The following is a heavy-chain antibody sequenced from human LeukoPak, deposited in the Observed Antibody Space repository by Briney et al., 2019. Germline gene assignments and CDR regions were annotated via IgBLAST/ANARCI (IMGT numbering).Heavy chain of an antibody. D-gene: IGHD3-22*01. V-gene: IGHV4-38-2*01. Sequence: PSETLSLTCGVSGYSISSGYYWGWIRQSPGKGLEWIATIFHSGSIYYNPSLKSRVTLSVDTFKNQFTLKLNSVTAADTAVYYCARMGISYYYDSSTYYPTAFDVWGQGTMVSVSS. CDR3: ARMGISYYYDSSTYYPTAFDV. CDR2: IFHSGSI. CDR1: GYSISSGYY. J-gene: IGHJ3*01.